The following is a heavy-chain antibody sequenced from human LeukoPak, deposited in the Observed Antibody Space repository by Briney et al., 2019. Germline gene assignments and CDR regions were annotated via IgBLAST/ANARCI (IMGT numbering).Heavy chain of an antibody. CDR1: GGSISTYY. CDR3: ASLIHYYYGSGSSAFDI. J-gene: IGHJ3*02. V-gene: IGHV4-59*12. D-gene: IGHD3-10*01. Sequence: SETLSLTCTVSGGSISTYYWSWIRQPPGKGLEWIGYIYYSGSTNYNPSLKSRVTISVDKSKNQFSLKLSSVTAADTAVYYCASLIHYYYGSGSSAFDIWGQGTMVTVSS. CDR2: IYYSGST.